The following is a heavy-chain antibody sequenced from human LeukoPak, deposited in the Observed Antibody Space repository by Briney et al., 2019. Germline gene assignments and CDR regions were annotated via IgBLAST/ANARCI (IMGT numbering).Heavy chain of an antibody. CDR1: GGSISSSSYY. D-gene: IGHD6-13*01. CDR2: IYYSGST. J-gene: IGHJ6*03. Sequence: SETLSLTCTGSGGSISSSSYYWGWIRQPPGKGLEWIGSIYYSGSTYYNPSLKSRVTISVDTSKNQFSLKLSSVTTADTAVYYCARGVGSSWYYYYYMDVWGKGTTVTVSS. CDR3: ARGVGSSWYYYYYMDV. V-gene: IGHV4-39*01.